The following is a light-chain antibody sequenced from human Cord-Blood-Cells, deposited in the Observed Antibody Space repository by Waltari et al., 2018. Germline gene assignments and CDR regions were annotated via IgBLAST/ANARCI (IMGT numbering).Light chain of an antibody. CDR2: DAS. V-gene: IGKV3-11*01. Sequence: EIVLTQSPATLSLSPGERATLSCRASQGVSSYLAWYQQKPGQAPRLLNYDASNRATGIPARFSGSGSGTDFTLTISSLEPEDFAVYYCQQRSNRPVTFGGGTKVEIK. CDR1: QGVSSY. CDR3: QQRSNRPVT. J-gene: IGKJ4*01.